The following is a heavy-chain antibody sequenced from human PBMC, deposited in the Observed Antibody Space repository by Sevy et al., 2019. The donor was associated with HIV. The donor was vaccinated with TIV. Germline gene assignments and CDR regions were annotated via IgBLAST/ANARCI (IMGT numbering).Heavy chain of an antibody. V-gene: IGHV3-72*01. CDR1: GFTISDHY. J-gene: IGHJ4*02. Sequence: GGSLRLSCAASGFTISDHYMEWVRQAPGKGLEWVGRTRNKADGHTTEYAASVKGRFTISRDDSENSLYLQMNSLKTEDTAVYYCSTHAGIAAAGRVFDYWGQGALVTVSS. CDR2: TRNKADGHTT. D-gene: IGHD6-13*01. CDR3: STHAGIAAAGRVFDY.